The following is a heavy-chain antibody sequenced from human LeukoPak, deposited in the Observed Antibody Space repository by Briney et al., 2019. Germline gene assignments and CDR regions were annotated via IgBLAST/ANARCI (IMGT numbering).Heavy chain of an antibody. Sequence: PWETLSLTCAVSGSSINSGYYWGWIRQPPGKGLEWIGSIYHSGSTYYNPSLKSRVTISVDTSKNHFSLKLSSVTAADTAVYYCARGIDTCGWYDYWGQGTLVTVSS. D-gene: IGHD6-19*01. V-gene: IGHV4-38-2*01. J-gene: IGHJ4*02. CDR2: IYHSGST. CDR1: GSSINSGYY. CDR3: ARGIDTCGWYDY.